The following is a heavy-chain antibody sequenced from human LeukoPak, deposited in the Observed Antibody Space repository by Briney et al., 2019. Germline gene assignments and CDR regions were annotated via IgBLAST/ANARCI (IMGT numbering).Heavy chain of an antibody. CDR3: ARDRGIAAAGPVNWFDP. D-gene: IGHD6-13*01. J-gene: IGHJ5*02. CDR1: GFTFSSYE. Sequence: PGGSLRLSCAVSGFTFSSYEMNWVRQAPGKGLEWVSYISNSGRTIYYADSVKGRFTISRDNAKNSLYLQMNSLRAEDTAVYYCARDRGIAAAGPVNWFDPWGQGTLVTVSS. CDR2: ISNSGRTI. V-gene: IGHV3-48*03.